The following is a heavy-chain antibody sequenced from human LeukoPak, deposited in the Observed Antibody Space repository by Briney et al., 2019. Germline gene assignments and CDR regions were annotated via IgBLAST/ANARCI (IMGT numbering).Heavy chain of an antibody. CDR3: AKRATHRGFDY. CDR2: ITGSSDST. Sequence: GGSLRLSCAASGFTFSSYVMSWVRQAPGKGLEWVSAITGSSDSTYYADSVKGRFTISRDNAKNSLYLQMNSLRAEDTALYYCAKRATHRGFDYWGQGTLVTVSS. D-gene: IGHD2-15*01. J-gene: IGHJ4*02. CDR1: GFTFSSYV. V-gene: IGHV3-23*01.